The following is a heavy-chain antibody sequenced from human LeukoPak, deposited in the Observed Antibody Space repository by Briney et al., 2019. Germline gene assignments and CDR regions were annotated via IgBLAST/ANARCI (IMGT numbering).Heavy chain of an antibody. J-gene: IGHJ3*02. CDR3: AKDRSVADYGDYVDAFDI. CDR2: INWNGGST. V-gene: IGHV3-20*04. CDR1: GFTFDDYG. D-gene: IGHD4-17*01. Sequence: GGSLRLSCAASGFTFDDYGMSWVRQAPGKGLEWVSGINWNGGSTGYADSVKGRFTISRDNAKNTLYLQMNSLRAEDTAVYYCAKDRSVADYGDYVDAFDIWGQGTMVTVSS.